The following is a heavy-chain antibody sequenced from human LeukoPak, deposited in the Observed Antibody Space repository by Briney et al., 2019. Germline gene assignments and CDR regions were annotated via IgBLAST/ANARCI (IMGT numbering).Heavy chain of an antibody. CDR2: IWYDGSNK. CDR3: ARGLKGEYSSSSGDAFDI. Sequence: GGSLRLSCAASGFTFSSYGMHWVRQAPGKGLEWVAVIWYDGSNKYYADSVKGRFTISRDNSKNTLYLQMNSLRAEDTAVYYCARGLKGEYSSSSGDAFDIWGQGTMVTVSS. CDR1: GFTFSSYG. D-gene: IGHD6-6*01. J-gene: IGHJ3*02. V-gene: IGHV3-33*01.